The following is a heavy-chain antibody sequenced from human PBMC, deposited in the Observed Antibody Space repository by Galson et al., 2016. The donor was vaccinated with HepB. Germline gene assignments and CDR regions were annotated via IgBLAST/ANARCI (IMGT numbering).Heavy chain of an antibody. V-gene: IGHV1-3*01. J-gene: IGHJ4*02. CDR3: ARVDCSGDACYSETH. D-gene: IGHD2-15*01. CDR1: GYTFTSYP. Sequence: SVKVSCKASGYTFTSYPIHWVRQAPGQRLEWMGWISVDNGHTNHAQKFQGRVTMIADTSTGTAYMELRSLRSDDTAVYYCARVDCSGDACYSETHWGQGTLVTVSS. CDR2: ISVDNGHT.